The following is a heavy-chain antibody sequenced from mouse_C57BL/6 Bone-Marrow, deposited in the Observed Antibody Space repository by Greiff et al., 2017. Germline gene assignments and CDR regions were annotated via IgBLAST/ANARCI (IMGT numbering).Heavy chain of an antibody. D-gene: IGHD2-3*01. CDR1: GYTFTSYW. CDR3: ARNDGYLAWFAY. Sequence: QVQLQQPGAELVKPGASVKMSCKASGYTFTSYWITWVKQRPGQGLEWIGDIYPGSGSTNYNEKFKSKATLTVDTSSSTAYMQLSSLTSEDSAVYYCARNDGYLAWFAYGGQGTLVTVSA. J-gene: IGHJ3*01. CDR2: IYPGSGST. V-gene: IGHV1-55*01.